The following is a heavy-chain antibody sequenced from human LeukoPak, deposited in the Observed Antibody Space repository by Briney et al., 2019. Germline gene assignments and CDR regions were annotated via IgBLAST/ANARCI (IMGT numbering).Heavy chain of an antibody. J-gene: IGHJ4*02. V-gene: IGHV1-18*01. CDR2: ISAYNGNT. D-gene: IGHD1-14*01. Sequence: ASVKVSCTASGYTFTSYAISWVPQAPGQGREWMGWISAYNGNTNYAQKLQGRVTMTTDTSTSTAYMELRSLRSDDTAVYYCARDWYRNGGFDYWGQGTLVTVSS. CDR3: ARDWYRNGGFDY. CDR1: GYTFTSYA.